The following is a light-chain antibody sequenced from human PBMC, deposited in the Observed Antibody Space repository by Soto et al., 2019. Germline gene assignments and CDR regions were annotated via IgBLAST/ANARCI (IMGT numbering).Light chain of an antibody. V-gene: IGKV3-15*01. CDR3: QQYNDRHPIT. J-gene: IGKJ5*01. Sequence: EILMTQSPVTLSASPGESATLSCRASQSVDKKVAWYQQKPGQAPRLLIVGSFARATGIPARFSGSGSGSEFTLTISGLQYEDFAVYYCQQYNDRHPITFGQGTRLETK. CDR2: GSF. CDR1: QSVDKK.